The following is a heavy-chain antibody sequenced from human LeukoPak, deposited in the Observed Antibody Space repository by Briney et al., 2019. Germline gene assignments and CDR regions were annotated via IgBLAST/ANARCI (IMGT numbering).Heavy chain of an antibody. CDR3: AELGITMIGGV. V-gene: IGHV3-23*01. Sequence: PGGSLRLSCAASGFTFSSYGMSWVRQAPGKGLEWVSAISGSGGSTYYADSVKGRFTISRVNAKNSLYLQMNSLRAEDTAVYYCAELGITMIGGVWGKGTTVTIPS. J-gene: IGHJ6*04. CDR1: GFTFSSYG. D-gene: IGHD3-10*02. CDR2: ISGSGGST.